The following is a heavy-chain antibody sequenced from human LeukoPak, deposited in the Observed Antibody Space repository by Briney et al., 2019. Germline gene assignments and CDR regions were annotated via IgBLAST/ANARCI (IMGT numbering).Heavy chain of an antibody. Sequence: ASVKVSCKASGYTFTSYGISWVRQAPGQGLEWMGWISAYNGNTNYAQKLQGRVTMTTDTSTSTAYMELRSLRSDDTAMYYCARDQSGSYPAPIVYWGQGTLVTVSS. D-gene: IGHD1-26*01. J-gene: IGHJ4*02. CDR1: GYTFTSYG. V-gene: IGHV1-18*01. CDR3: ARDQSGSYPAPIVY. CDR2: ISAYNGNT.